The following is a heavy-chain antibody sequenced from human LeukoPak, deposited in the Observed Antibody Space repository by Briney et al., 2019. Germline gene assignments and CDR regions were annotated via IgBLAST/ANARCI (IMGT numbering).Heavy chain of an antibody. D-gene: IGHD7-27*01. CDR2: IRGNGEGLGSGV. CDR1: GFTFSDYS. CDR3: ARDLNWGFDY. Sequence: TGGSLRLSCAASGFTFSDYSMNWVRQAPGKGLEWVSNIRGNGEGLGSGVYYADSVKGRFTISRDNAKNSLYLQMNSLSAEDTAFYYCARDLNWGFDYWGQGALVTVSS. J-gene: IGHJ4*02. V-gene: IGHV3-48*04.